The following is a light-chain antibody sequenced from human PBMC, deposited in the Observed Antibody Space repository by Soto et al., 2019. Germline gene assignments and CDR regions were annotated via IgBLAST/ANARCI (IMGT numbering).Light chain of an antibody. CDR2: KAS. V-gene: IGKV1-5*03. CDR3: QQYNRYPYT. J-gene: IGKJ2*01. Sequence: DIQMTQSPSTLSASVGDRVTITCRASQSISSWLAWYQQKPGKAPNLLIYKASSLESGVPSRFSGSGSGTEFTLTISSLQPEDFATYYCQQYNRYPYTFGQGTKVDIK. CDR1: QSISSW.